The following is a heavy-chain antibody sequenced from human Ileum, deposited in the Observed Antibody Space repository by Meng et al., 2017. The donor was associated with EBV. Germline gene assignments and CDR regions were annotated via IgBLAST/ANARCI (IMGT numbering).Heavy chain of an antibody. CDR3: ARKFSVVGSTDGWFDP. CDR1: GESIMCNYW. V-gene: IGHV4-4*02. CDR2: IYYNPNT. J-gene: IGHJ5*02. D-gene: IGHD2-8*01. Sequence: QGTRQASAPGLVNPSGALSLSCAVSGESIMCNYWWSWVRPPPGKGLEWIGEIYYNPNTNYNPSLKGRVTMSVDTSQNQFSLTLSSVTAADTAVYFCARKFSVVGSTDGWFDPWGQGTLVTVSS.